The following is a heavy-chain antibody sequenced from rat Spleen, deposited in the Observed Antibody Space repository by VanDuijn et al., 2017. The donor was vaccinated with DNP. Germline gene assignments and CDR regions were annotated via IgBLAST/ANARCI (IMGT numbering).Heavy chain of an antibody. CDR3: ARGNYPGINTFDS. CDR2: ISYDGSRT. D-gene: IGHD1-4*01. V-gene: IGHV5-17*01. J-gene: IGHJ2*01. Sequence: EVQLVESGGGLVQPGRSLKLSCAASGFTFSDYAMAWVRQAPKKGLEWVATISYDGSRTYYRDSVKGRFTISRDNAKSTLYLQMDSLRSEDTATYYCARGNYPGINTFDSWGQGVMVTVSS. CDR1: GFTFSDYA.